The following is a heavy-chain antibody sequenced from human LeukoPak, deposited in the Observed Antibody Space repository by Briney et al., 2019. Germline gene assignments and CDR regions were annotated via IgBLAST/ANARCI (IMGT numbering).Heavy chain of an antibody. CDR2: IYPGDSDT. CDR1: GYSFTSYW. J-gene: IGHJ4*02. D-gene: IGHD1-26*01. V-gene: IGHV5-51*01. CDR3: ARELVGANAFFDY. Sequence: GESLKISCKGSGYSFTSYWIGWVPQIPGKGREWMGIIYPGDSDTRYSPSFQGQVTISADKSISTAYLQWSSLKASDTAMYYCARELVGANAFFDYWGQGTLVTVSS.